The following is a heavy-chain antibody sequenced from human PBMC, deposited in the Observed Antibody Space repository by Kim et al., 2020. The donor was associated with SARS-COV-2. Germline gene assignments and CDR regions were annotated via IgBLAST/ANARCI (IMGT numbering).Heavy chain of an antibody. D-gene: IGHD1-26*01. CDR3: ARGGSYSFLDY. J-gene: IGHJ4*02. V-gene: IGHV4-34*01. Sequence: NHNPSLKSRVTISVDTSKNQFSLKLSSVTAADTAVYYCARGGSYSFLDYWGQGTLVTVSS.